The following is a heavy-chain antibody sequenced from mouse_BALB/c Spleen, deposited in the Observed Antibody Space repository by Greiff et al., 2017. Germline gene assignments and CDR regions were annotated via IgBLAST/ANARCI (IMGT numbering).Heavy chain of an antibody. CDR1: GYTFSSYW. CDR3: ARKSPDYGSSYWYFDV. D-gene: IGHD1-1*01. J-gene: IGHJ1*01. V-gene: IGHV1-9*01. Sequence: VQLQQSGAELMKPGASVKISCKATGYTFSSYWIEWVKQRPGHGLEWIGEILPGSGSTNYNEKFKGKATFTADTSSNTAYMQLSSLTSEDSAVYYCARKSPDYGSSYWYFDVWGAGTTVTVSS. CDR2: ILPGSGST.